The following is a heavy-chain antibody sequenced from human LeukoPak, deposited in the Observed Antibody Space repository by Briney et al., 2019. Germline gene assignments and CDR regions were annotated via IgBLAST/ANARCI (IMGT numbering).Heavy chain of an antibody. Sequence: GGSLRLSCAASGFTFSSYAMSWVRQAPGKGLEWVSGISGSGGSTYYADSVKGRSTISRDNSKNTLYLQMNSLRGEDTAVYYCAKGGSSWSAYLQHWGQGTLVTVPS. D-gene: IGHD6-13*01. CDR3: AKGGSSWSAYLQH. V-gene: IGHV3-23*01. CDR1: GFTFSSYA. CDR2: ISGSGGST. J-gene: IGHJ1*01.